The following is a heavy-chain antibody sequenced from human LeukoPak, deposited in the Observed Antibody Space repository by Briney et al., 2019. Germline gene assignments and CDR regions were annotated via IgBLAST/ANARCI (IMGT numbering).Heavy chain of an antibody. CDR1: GGSISSHY. CDR3: ARGVRDIVVVPAAIPLTSWFDP. V-gene: IGHV4-59*11. Sequence: SETLSLTCTVSGGSISSHYWSWIRQPPGKGLEWIGYIYYSGSTNYNPSLKGRVTISVDTSKNQFSLKLSSVTAADTAVYYCARGVRDIVVVPAAIPLTSWFDPWGQGTLVTVSS. J-gene: IGHJ5*02. D-gene: IGHD2-2*02. CDR2: IYYSGST.